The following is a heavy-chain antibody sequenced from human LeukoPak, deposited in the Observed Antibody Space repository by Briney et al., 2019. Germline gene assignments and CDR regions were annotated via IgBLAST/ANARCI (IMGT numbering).Heavy chain of an antibody. J-gene: IGHJ5*02. D-gene: IGHD2-2*01. CDR1: GFTFSSYA. Sequence: GGSLRLSCAASGFTFSSYAMSWVRQAPGKGQEWVSAISGSGGSTYYADSVKGRFTISRDNSKNTLYLQMNSLRAEDTAVYYCAKDRSYGVVPAPGRWFDPWGQGTLVTVSS. CDR3: AKDRSYGVVPAPGRWFDP. CDR2: ISGSGGST. V-gene: IGHV3-23*01.